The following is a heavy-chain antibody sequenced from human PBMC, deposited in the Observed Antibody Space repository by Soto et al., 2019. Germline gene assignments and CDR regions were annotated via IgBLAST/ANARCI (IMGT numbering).Heavy chain of an antibody. CDR3: ARNPYGGWSDYRYFDY. V-gene: IGHV3-48*02. Sequence: GGSLRLSCAASGFTFRSNSMNWVRQAPGKGLEWVSYISGGNTIYYADSVKGRFTISRDNAKNSLYLQMNSLRDEDSAVYYCARNPYGGWSDYRYFDYWGQGTLVTVSS. CDR1: GFTFRSNS. D-gene: IGHD3-3*01. CDR2: ISGGNTI. J-gene: IGHJ4*02.